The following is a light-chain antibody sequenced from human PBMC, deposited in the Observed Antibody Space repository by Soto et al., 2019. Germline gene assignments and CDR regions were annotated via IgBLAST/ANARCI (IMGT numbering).Light chain of an antibody. V-gene: IGKV1D-13*01. CDR1: RDIGRS. CDR3: QQFHNYPHT. J-gene: IGKJ1*01. CDR2: DAS. Sequence: IQMTQSPSSLSVSVGDRVTITCQASRDIGRSLAWYQQKPGKTPKLLISDASNLQSGVPSRFSGSGSGTDFTLTISSLQPEDFATYYCQQFHNYPHTFGQGTKVDIK.